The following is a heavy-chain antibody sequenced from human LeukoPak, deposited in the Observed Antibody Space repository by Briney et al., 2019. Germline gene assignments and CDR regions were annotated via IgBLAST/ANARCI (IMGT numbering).Heavy chain of an antibody. D-gene: IGHD6-6*01. Sequence: SETLSLTCTVSGGSVSISIYYWGWIRQPPGKGLEWIASMYHSGSTNYNPSLKSRVTISVDKSKNQFSLKLSSVTAANTAVYYCARRVSSLMWAFDIWGQGTMVTVSS. J-gene: IGHJ3*02. CDR3: ARRVSSLMWAFDI. CDR1: GGSVSISIYY. CDR2: MYHSGST. V-gene: IGHV4-39*07.